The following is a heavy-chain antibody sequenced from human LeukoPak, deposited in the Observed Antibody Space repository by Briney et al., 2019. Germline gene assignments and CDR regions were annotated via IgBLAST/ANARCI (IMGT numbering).Heavy chain of an antibody. CDR1: GYTFTGYY. J-gene: IGHJ4*02. D-gene: IGHD2-21*02. Sequence: ASVKVPCKASGYTFTGYYVHWVRQAPGQGLEWMGWINPDSGGTSYAQKFQGRVTMTRDASISTAYMELSRLRSDDTAVYYCAPSGTYRSADYYFDYWGQGTLVTVSS. V-gene: IGHV1-2*02. CDR3: APSGTYRSADYYFDY. CDR2: INPDSGGT.